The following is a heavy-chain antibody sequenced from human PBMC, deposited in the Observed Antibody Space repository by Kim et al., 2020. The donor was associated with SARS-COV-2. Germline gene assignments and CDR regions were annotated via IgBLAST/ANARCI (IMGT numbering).Heavy chain of an antibody. J-gene: IGHJ4*02. CDR2: ST. D-gene: IGHD1-26*01. Sequence: STYYAASGKGRFTISRDNSKNTLYLQMNSLRAEDTAVYYCAKDGGSYGGSWGQGTLVTVSS. CDR3: AKDGGSYGGS. V-gene: IGHV3-23*01.